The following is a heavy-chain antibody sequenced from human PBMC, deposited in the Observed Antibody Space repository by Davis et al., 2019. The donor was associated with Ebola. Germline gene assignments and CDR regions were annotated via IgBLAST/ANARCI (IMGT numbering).Heavy chain of an antibody. Sequence: GESLKISCAASGFTFSGSAMHWVRQASGKGLEWVGRIRSKANSYATAYAASVKGRFTISRDDSKNTAHLQMNSLKTEDTAVYYCTRYGDYSWFDPWGQGTLVTVSS. CDR1: GFTFSGSA. D-gene: IGHD4-17*01. CDR2: IRSKANSYAT. CDR3: TRYGDYSWFDP. J-gene: IGHJ5*02. V-gene: IGHV3-73*01.